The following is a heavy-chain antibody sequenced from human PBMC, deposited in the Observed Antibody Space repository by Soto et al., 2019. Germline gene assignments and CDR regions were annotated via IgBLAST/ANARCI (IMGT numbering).Heavy chain of an antibody. Sequence: QLQLQESGPGLAKPSETLSLTCTVSGASISSSNYYWGWIRQPPGKGLEWIGSIYYSANTYYNPSLKSRVTISVVTSKNQFSLRLSSVTAADTAVYYCVSSNRGSSHWGQGTLVIVSS. CDR2: IYYSANT. J-gene: IGHJ4*02. CDR3: VSSNRGSSH. V-gene: IGHV4-39*01. CDR1: GASISSSNYY. D-gene: IGHD3-10*01.